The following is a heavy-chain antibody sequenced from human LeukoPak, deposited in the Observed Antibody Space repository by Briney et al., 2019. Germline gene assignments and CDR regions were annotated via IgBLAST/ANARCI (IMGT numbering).Heavy chain of an antibody. CDR1: GGSISSGGYS. CDR2: IYHSGST. Sequence: SQTLSLTCAVSGGSISSGGYSWSWIRQPPGKGLEWIGYIYHSGSTYYNPSLKSRVTISVDRSKNQFSLKLSSVTAADTAVYYCARGPRGDYFVYYGMDVWGQGTTVTVSS. V-gene: IGHV4-30-2*01. CDR3: ARGPRGDYFVYYGMDV. J-gene: IGHJ6*02. D-gene: IGHD4-17*01.